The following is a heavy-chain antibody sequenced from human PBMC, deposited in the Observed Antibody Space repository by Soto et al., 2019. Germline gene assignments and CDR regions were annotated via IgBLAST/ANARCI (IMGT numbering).Heavy chain of an antibody. J-gene: IGHJ4*02. Sequence: SVKGSCKASGGTFSSYAISWVRQAPGQGLEWMGGIIPIFGTANYAQKFQGRVTITADESTSTAYMELSSLRSEDTAVYYCARAGVVYYDSSGYSTPFDYWGQGTLVTGSS. CDR2: IIPIFGTA. CDR1: GGTFSSYA. V-gene: IGHV1-69*13. CDR3: ARAGVVYYDSSGYSTPFDY. D-gene: IGHD3-22*01.